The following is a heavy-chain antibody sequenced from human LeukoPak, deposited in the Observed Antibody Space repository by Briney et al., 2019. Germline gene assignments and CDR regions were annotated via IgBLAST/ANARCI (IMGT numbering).Heavy chain of an antibody. D-gene: IGHD6-19*01. CDR2: ISNSGTTI. V-gene: IGHV3-11*01. J-gene: IGHJ4*02. Sequence: GGSLRLSCAVSGFTFSDYYMNWVRQAPGKGLEWLSYISNSGTTIYYADSVKGRFTISRDNAKNSLCLQMNSLTAEDTAIYYCARDGGSGWSLDFWGQGTLVTVSS. CDR3: ARDGGSGWSLDF. CDR1: GFTFSDYY.